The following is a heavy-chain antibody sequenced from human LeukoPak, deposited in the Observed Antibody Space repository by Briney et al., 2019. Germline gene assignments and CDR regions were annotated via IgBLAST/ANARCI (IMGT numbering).Heavy chain of an antibody. V-gene: IGHV3-7*01. CDR2: IKGDGSET. D-gene: IGHD1-26*01. CDR3: TRDDFSGSYCD. Sequence: GGSLGLSCAGSGLIFSNNWMSWVRQAPGKGLEWVANIKGDGSETYYVDSVKGRFTISRDNTRNSLYLQMNSLRADDTATYYCTRDDFSGSYCDWGQGTLVTVSS. CDR1: GLIFSNNW. J-gene: IGHJ4*02.